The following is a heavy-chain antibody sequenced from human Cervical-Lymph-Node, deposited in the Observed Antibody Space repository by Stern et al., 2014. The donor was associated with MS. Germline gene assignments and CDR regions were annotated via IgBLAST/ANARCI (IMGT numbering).Heavy chain of an antibody. CDR3: ARSNYCSGGSCYYYYGMDV. V-gene: IGHV1-2*06. J-gene: IGHJ6*02. Sequence: EQLEESGAEVKKPGASVKVSCKASGYTFTGYYMHWVRQAPGQGLEWMGRINPNSGGTNYAQKFQGRVTMTRDTSISTAYMELSRLRSDDTAVYYCARSNYCSGGSCYYYYGMDVWGQGTTVTVSS. CDR1: GYTFTGYY. CDR2: INPNSGGT. D-gene: IGHD2-15*01.